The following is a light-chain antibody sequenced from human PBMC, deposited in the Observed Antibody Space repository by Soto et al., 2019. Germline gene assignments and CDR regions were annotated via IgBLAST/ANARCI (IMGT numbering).Light chain of an antibody. CDR3: ASYTSSSTSVI. J-gene: IGLJ2*01. CDR1: SSDVGGYKY. CDR2: EVS. Sequence: QSVLSQPASVSGSPGQSITISCTGTSSDVGGYKYVSWYRQHPGKAPKLMIYEVSNRPSGVSNRFSASKSGNTASLTISGLQAEDEADYYCASYTSSSTSVIFGRGTKLTVL. V-gene: IGLV2-14*01.